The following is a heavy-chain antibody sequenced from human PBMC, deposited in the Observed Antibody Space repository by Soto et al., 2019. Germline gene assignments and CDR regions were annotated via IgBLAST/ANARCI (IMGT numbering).Heavy chain of an antibody. CDR2: INHSGST. J-gene: IGHJ5*02. Sequence: SETLSLTCAVYGGSFSGYYWSWIRQPPGKGLEWIGEINHSGSTNYNPSLKSRVTISVDTSKNQFSLKLSSVTAADTAVYYCARSSASIFGVVIGDNWFGPWGQGTLVTVSS. CDR3: ARSSASIFGVVIGDNWFGP. V-gene: IGHV4-34*01. CDR1: GGSFSGYY. D-gene: IGHD3-3*01.